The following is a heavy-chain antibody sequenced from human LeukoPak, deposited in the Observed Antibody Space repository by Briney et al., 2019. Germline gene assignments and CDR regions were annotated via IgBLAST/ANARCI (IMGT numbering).Heavy chain of an antibody. D-gene: IGHD3-10*01. CDR2: ISSSSSYI. V-gene: IGHV3-21*04. CDR3: AKYYYGSGNSYAMDV. J-gene: IGHJ6*02. CDR1: GFTFSSYS. Sequence: GGSLRLSCAASGFTFSSYSMNWVRQAPGKGLEWVSSISSSSSYIYYADSVKGRFTISRDNPRSTLNLQMNSLRAEDTAVYYCAKYYYGSGNSYAMDVWGQGTTVTVSS.